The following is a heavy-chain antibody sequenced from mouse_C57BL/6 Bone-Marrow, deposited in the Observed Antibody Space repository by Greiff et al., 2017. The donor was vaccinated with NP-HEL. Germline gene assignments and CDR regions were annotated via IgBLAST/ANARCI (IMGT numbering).Heavy chain of an antibody. CDR1: GFTFSDFY. CDR3: ARDVGGANWVYAMDY. D-gene: IGHD4-1*01. V-gene: IGHV7-1*01. Sequence: EVKVVESGGGLVQSGRSLRLSCATSGFTFSDFYMEWVRQAPGKGLEWIAASRNKANDYTTEYSASVKGRFIVSRDTSQSILYLQMNALRAEDTAIYYCARDVGGANWVYAMDYWGQGTSVTVSS. J-gene: IGHJ4*01. CDR2: SRNKANDYTT.